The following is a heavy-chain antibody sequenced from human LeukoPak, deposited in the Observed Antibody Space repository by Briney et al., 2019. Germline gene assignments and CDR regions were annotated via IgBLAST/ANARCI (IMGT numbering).Heavy chain of an antibody. J-gene: IGHJ4*02. CDR1: GGSFSGYY. CDR3: TRGGGSYRNYFDY. CDR2: INHSGST. V-gene: IGHV4-34*01. Sequence: SETLSLTCAVYGGSFSGYYWSWIRQPPGKGLEWIGEINHSGSTNYNPSLKSRVTISVDTSKNQFSLKLSSVTAADTAVYYCTRGGGSYRNYFDYWGQGTLVTVSS. D-gene: IGHD1-26*01.